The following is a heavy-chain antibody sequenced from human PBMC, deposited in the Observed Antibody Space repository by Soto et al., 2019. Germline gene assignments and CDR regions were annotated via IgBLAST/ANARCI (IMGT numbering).Heavy chain of an antibody. CDR3: ARDNSRYCSSTSCYDIGWFDP. CDR2: ISSSSSTI. J-gene: IGHJ5*02. D-gene: IGHD2-2*01. V-gene: IGHV3-48*01. Sequence: EVQLVESGGGLVQPGGSLRLSCAASGFTFSSYSMNWVRQAPGKGLEWVSYISSSSSTISYGDSVQGRFTITRDNAKNSLYLQMNSLRAEDTAVYYCARDNSRYCSSTSCYDIGWFDPCGQRTLVTVSS. CDR1: GFTFSSYS.